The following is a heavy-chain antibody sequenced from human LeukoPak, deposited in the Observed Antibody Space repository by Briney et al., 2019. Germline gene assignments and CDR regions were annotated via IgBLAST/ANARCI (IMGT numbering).Heavy chain of an antibody. CDR1: GFSLSTDGVG. D-gene: IGHD3-10*01. V-gene: IGHV2-5*01. J-gene: IGHJ4*02. Sequence: SGPTLVKPTQTLTLTCTFSGFSLSTDGVGVGWIRQPPGKALEWLATIYWHDGKRYSPSLQSRLTITKDTSKNQVVLTLTNMDPVDTATYYCARRAYGSGSYYSVPFDYWGRGTLVSVSS. CDR2: IYWHDGK. CDR3: ARRAYGSGSYYSVPFDY.